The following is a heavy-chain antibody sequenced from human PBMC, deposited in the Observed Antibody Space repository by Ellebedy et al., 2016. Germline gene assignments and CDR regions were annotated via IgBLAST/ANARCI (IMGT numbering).Heavy chain of an antibody. CDR3: VHRTTVTSVDY. D-gene: IGHD4-11*01. J-gene: IGHJ4*02. V-gene: IGHV2-5*01. Sequence: SGPTLVKPTQTLTLTCTFSGFSLTTTQVVVGWVRQPPGQALEWLAFVYGNDDKRYIPSLKSRLTITKDTSKNQVVLRLTNVDPVDTATYYCVHRTTVTSVDYWGQGSLVTVS. CDR2: VYGNDDK. CDR1: GFSLTTTQVV.